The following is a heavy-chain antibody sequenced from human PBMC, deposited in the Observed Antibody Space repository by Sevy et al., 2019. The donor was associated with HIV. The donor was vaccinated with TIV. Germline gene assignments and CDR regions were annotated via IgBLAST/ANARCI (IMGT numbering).Heavy chain of an antibody. CDR2: IYYSGST. Sequence: WETLSLTCTVSGGSISSYYWSWIRQPPGKGLEWIGYIYYSGSTNYNPSLKSRVTISVDTSKNQFSLKLSSVTAADTAVYYCVGMNSSGWYQYDYWGQGTLVTVSS. CDR1: GGSISSYY. CDR3: VGMNSSGWYQYDY. V-gene: IGHV4-59*08. J-gene: IGHJ4*02. D-gene: IGHD6-19*01.